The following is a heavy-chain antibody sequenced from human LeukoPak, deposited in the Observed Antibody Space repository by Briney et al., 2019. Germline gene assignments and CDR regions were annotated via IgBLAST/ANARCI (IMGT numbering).Heavy chain of an antibody. J-gene: IGHJ4*02. Sequence: PSETLSLTCAVSGYSISSGYYWGWIRQPPGKGLEGIGSIYHSGSTYYNPSLKSRVTISVDTSKNQFSLKLSSVTAADTAVYYCARGTTVVTPGGYWGQGTLVTVSS. CDR1: GYSISSGYY. V-gene: IGHV4-38-2*01. CDR2: IYHSGST. D-gene: IGHD4-23*01. CDR3: ARGTTVVTPGGY.